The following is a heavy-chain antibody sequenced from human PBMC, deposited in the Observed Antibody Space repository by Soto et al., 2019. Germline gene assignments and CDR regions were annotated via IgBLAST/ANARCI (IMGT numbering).Heavy chain of an antibody. Sequence: SETLSLTCAVYGGSFSGYYWSWIGQPPGRGLQWIGEINHSGSTNYNPSLKSRVTISVDTSKNQFSLKLGSVTAADTAVYYCARGRRTALGYCSGGSCFGPAILFDYWGQGTLVTVSS. CDR2: INHSGST. CDR3: ARGRRTALGYCSGGSCFGPAILFDY. V-gene: IGHV4-34*01. D-gene: IGHD2-15*01. CDR1: GGSFSGYY. J-gene: IGHJ4*02.